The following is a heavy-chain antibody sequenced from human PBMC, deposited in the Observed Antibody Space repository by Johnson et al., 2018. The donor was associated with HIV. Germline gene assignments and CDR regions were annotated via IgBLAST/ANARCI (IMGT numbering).Heavy chain of an antibody. J-gene: IGHJ3*02. V-gene: IGHV3-30-3*01. Sequence: QVQLVESGGGVVQPGRSLRLSCAASGFTFSSYAMHWVRQAPGKGLEWVAIISYDGNNKYYADSVKGRFTISRDNSKNTLYLQMNSLRAEDTAVYYCAKDRGLSAFDIWGQGTMVTVSS. CDR1: GFTFSSYA. CDR3: AKDRGLSAFDI. CDR2: ISYDGNNK. D-gene: IGHD3-10*01.